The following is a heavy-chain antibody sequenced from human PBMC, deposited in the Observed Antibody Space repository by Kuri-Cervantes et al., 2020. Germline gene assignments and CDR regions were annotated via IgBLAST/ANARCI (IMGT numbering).Heavy chain of an antibody. D-gene: IGHD6-19*01. CDR1: GGSFSGYY. J-gene: IGHJ4*02. V-gene: IGHV4-34*01. CDR3: ARIPRVADFDY. CDR2: INHSGST. Sequence: SQTLSLTCAVYGGSFSGYYWSWIRQPPGKGLEWIGEINHSGSTNYNPSLKSRVTISVDTSKNQFSLKLSSVTAADTAVYYCARIPRVADFDYWGQGTLVTVSS.